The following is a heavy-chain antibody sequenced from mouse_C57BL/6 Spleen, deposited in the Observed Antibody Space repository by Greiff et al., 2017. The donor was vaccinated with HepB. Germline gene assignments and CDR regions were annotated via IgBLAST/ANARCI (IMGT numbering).Heavy chain of an antibody. J-gene: IGHJ2*01. Sequence: EVQVVESGGDLVKPGGSLKLSCAASGFTFSSYGMSWVRQTPDKRLEWVATISSGGSYTYYPDSVKGRFTISSDNAKNTLYLQMSSLKSEDTAMYYCARQKDSYFDYWGQGTTLTVSS. V-gene: IGHV5-6*01. CDR2: ISSGGSYT. CDR3: ARQKDSYFDY. CDR1: GFTFSSYG.